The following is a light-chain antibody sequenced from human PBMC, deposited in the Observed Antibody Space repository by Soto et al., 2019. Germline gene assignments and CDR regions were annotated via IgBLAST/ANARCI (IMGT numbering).Light chain of an antibody. CDR1: QSVSNNY. CDR3: QQYGGSGT. CDR2: GAS. V-gene: IGKV3-20*01. Sequence: VLTQSPGTLSLYPGERANLSCRASQSVSNNYLAWYQQKPGQAPRLLIYGASNRATGIPDRFSGSGSGTDFTLTISRLEPEDFAVYYCQQYGGSGTFGQGTKVDIK. J-gene: IGKJ1*01.